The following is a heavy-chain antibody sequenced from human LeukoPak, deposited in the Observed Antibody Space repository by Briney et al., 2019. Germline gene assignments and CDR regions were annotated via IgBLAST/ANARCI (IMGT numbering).Heavy chain of an antibody. V-gene: IGHV3-73*01. D-gene: IGHD1-26*01. CDR1: GFAFSDSS. CDR2: MEKELNGYAT. CDR3: TRDSGTYNWLDP. J-gene: IGHJ5*02. Sequence: GGSLRLSCAASGFAFSDSSIHWVRQASGKGLEWIGLMEKELNGYATAYAASVRGRFTISRDDSQNTAYLQMDSLKTEDTALYYCTRDSGTYNWLDPWGQGTLVTVSS.